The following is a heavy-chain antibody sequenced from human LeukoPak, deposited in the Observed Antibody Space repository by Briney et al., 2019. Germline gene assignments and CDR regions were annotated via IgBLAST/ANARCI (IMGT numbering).Heavy chain of an antibody. CDR1: GFTFSSYA. D-gene: IGHD6-19*01. J-gene: IGHJ4*02. V-gene: IGHV3-30-3*01. Sequence: PGRSLRLSCAASGFTFSSYAMHWVRQAPRKGLEWVAVISYDGSNKYYADSVKGRFTISRDNSKNTLYLQMNSLRAEDTAVYYCARDQDPYSSGWYGGGFDYWGQGTLVTVSS. CDR2: ISYDGSNK. CDR3: ARDQDPYSSGWYGGGFDY.